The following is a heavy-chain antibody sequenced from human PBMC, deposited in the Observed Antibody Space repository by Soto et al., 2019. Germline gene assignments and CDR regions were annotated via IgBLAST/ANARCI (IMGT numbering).Heavy chain of an antibody. CDR1: GGSISSNYF. D-gene: IGHD6-19*01. V-gene: IGHV4-4*02. Sequence: QVLLQESGPGLVQPSGTLSLSCAVFGGSISSNYFWGWVRQPPGKGLEWVGDISHSGSVNYNPSLKSRVTISIDKSKNQFSLKLNSVTAADTAVYYCARSFGWYAIDYWGQGTLVIVSS. CDR2: ISHSGSV. CDR3: ARSFGWYAIDY. J-gene: IGHJ4*02.